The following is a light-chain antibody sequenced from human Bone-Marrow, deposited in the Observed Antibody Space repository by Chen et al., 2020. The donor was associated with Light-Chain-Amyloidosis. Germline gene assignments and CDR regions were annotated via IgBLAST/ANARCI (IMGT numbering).Light chain of an antibody. Sequence: SYVLTQPSSVSVAPGQTATIACGGNNIGSTSVHWYQQTPGQAPLLVVDDDIDRPSGIPERLSGSNSGNTATLTISGVEAGDEADYYCQVWDRSSDRPVFGGGTKLTVL. CDR3: QVWDRSSDRPV. J-gene: IGLJ3*02. CDR1: NIGSTS. CDR2: DDI. V-gene: IGLV3-21*02.